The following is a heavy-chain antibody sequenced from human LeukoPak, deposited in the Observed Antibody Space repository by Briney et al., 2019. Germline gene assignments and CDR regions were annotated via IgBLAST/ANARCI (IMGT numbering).Heavy chain of an antibody. CDR1: AFSISSYY. V-gene: IGHV4-59*01. Sequence: TSETLSLTCTVSAFSISSYYWSWIRQPPGKGLEWIGYIYDSGSTNYNPSLKSRVTISVDTSKNQFSLKLSSVTAADTAVYYCACLTTADAFDIWGQGTMVTVSS. D-gene: IGHD3-22*01. CDR2: IYDSGST. CDR3: ACLTTADAFDI. J-gene: IGHJ3*02.